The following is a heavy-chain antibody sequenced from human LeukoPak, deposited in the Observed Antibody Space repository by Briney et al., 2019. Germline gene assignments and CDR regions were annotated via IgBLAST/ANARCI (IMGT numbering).Heavy chain of an antibody. J-gene: IGHJ4*02. D-gene: IGHD3-22*01. CDR3: AKDHGYYDSSGYYLEDY. V-gene: IGHV3-23*01. CDR2: ISGSGDST. CDR1: GFTFSSYA. Sequence: GGSLRLSCAASGFTFSSYAMSWVRQAPGKGLEWVSAISGSGDSTYYGDSVKGRFTISRDNSKNTLYLQMNSLRAEDTAVYYCAKDHGYYDSSGYYLEDYWGQGTLVTVSS.